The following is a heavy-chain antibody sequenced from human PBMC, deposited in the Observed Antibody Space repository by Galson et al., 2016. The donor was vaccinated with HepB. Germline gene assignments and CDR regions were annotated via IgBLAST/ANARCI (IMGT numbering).Heavy chain of an antibody. J-gene: IGHJ2*01. Sequence: SVKVSCKASGGTFSSYGISWVRQAPGQGLEWMGGIIPIFGTANYAQKFQGKVTIIADKLTNTAYMELSSLTSEDTAVYYCARGGIYYDILIGEKNWYFDLWGRGTLIIVSS. D-gene: IGHD3-9*01. V-gene: IGHV1-69*06. CDR1: GGTFSSYG. CDR3: ARGGIYYDILIGEKNWYFDL. CDR2: IIPIFGTA.